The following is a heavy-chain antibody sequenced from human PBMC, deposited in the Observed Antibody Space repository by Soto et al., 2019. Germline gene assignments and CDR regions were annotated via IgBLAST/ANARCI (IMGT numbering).Heavy chain of an antibody. CDR1: GGSISSSSYY. Sequence: PSETLSLTCTVSGGSISSSSYYWGWIRQPPGKGLEWIGSIYYSGSTYYNPSLKSRVTISVDTSKNQFSLKLSSVTAADTAVYYCARHVGYDSSGYYIDYWGQGTLVTVSS. CDR3: ARHVGYDSSGYYIDY. CDR2: IYYSGST. D-gene: IGHD3-22*01. J-gene: IGHJ4*02. V-gene: IGHV4-39*01.